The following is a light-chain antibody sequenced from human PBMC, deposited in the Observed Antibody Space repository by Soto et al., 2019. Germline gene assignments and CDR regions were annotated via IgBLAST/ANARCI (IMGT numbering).Light chain of an antibody. CDR2: GAS. CDR3: HQYGISP. CDR1: QSVSSNY. Sequence: EIVLTQSPGTLSLSPGERATLSCRASQSVSSNYLAWYQQKPGQAPRLLIYGASSRATGIPDRFSGSGSGTEFTLTIIRLEPEDFGVYYCHQYGISPFGGGTKVEIK. J-gene: IGKJ4*01. V-gene: IGKV3-20*01.